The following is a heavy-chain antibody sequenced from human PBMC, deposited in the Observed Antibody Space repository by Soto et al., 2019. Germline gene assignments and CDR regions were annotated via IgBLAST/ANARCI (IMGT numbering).Heavy chain of an antibody. D-gene: IGHD3-9*01. CDR2: IYHSGST. J-gene: IGHJ5*02. Sequence: PSETLSLTCAVSGYSISSGYYWGWIRQPPGKGLEWIGSIYHSGSTNYNPSLKSRVTMSVDTSKNQFSLKLSSVTAADTAVYYCARDYDILTGPKPYNWFDPWGQGTLVTVSS. CDR1: GYSISSGYY. V-gene: IGHV4-38-2*02. CDR3: ARDYDILTGPKPYNWFDP.